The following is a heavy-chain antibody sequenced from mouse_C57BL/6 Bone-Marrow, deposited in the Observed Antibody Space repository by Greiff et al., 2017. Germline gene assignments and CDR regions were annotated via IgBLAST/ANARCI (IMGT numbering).Heavy chain of an antibody. CDR1: GYTFTSYW. D-gene: IGHD1-1*01. V-gene: IGHV1-69*01. CDR2: IDPSDSYT. CDR3: ARRRDYYGSSYGYFDV. J-gene: IGHJ1*03. Sequence: VQLQQPGAELVMPGASVKLSCKASGYTFTSYWMHWVKQRPGQGLEWIGEIDPSDSYTNYNQKFKGKSTLTVDKSSSTAYMQLSSLTSEDSAVYYCARRRDYYGSSYGYFDVWGTGTTVTVSS.